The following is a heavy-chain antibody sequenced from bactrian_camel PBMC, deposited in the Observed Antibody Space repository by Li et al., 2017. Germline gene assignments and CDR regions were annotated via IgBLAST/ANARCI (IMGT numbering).Heavy chain of an antibody. V-gene: IGHV3S40*01. CDR1: GYIASGYC. J-gene: IGHJ4*01. CDR2: IYTGGGRT. CDR3: SADPLHMTNVHPGSVIPLFDY. Sequence: VQLVESGGGSVQPGGSLRLSCVASGYIASGYCMGWFRQAPGKEREGVATIYTGGGRTYYADFVKGRFTISEDSAKNTVYLQMNSLKPEDSAMYYCSADPLHMTNVHPGSVIPLFDYRGQGTQVTVSS. D-gene: IGHD2*01.